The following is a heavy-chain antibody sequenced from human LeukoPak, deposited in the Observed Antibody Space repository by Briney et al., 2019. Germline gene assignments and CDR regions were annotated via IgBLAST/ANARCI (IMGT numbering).Heavy chain of an antibody. CDR2: NFYSGST. V-gene: IGHV4-61*01. CDR3: AREYDYGDYVPFDY. J-gene: IGHJ4*02. D-gene: IGHD4-17*01. CDR1: GDSVRSGNYY. Sequence: PSETLSLTCTVSGDSVRSGNYYWTWIRQPPGKALEWIGYNFYSGSTNYNPSLKSRVTISVDTSKNQFSLNLSSVTAADTAVYYCAREYDYGDYVPFDYWGQGTLVTVSS.